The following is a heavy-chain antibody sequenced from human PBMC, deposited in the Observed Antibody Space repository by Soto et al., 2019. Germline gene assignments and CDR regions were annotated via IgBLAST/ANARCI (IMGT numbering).Heavy chain of an antibody. V-gene: IGHV3-33*01. CDR2: IWYDGGNK. D-gene: IGHD1-26*01. J-gene: IGHJ5*02. Sequence: QVQLVESGGGVVQPGRSLRLSCAASGFIFSSFAMHWVRQAPGKGLEWVAVIWYDGGNKYYADSVRGRFTISRDNSKKTLYLQMNSLRAEDTAVYYCARDHSGSYPYNWFDPWGQGTLVTVSS. CDR1: GFIFSSFA. CDR3: ARDHSGSYPYNWFDP.